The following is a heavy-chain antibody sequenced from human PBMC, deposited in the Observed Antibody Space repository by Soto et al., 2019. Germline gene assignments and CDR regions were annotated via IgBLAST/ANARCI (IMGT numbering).Heavy chain of an antibody. Sequence: PSETLSLTCAVSGGSISSSNWWSWVRQPPGKGLEWIGEIYHGGSTNYNPSLKSRVTISVDKSKNQFSLKLSSVTAADTAVYYCARDSSGYSYGSTYFDYWGQGTLVTVSS. J-gene: IGHJ4*02. CDR1: GGSISSSNW. D-gene: IGHD5-18*01. CDR2: IYHGGST. V-gene: IGHV4-4*02. CDR3: ARDSSGYSYGSTYFDY.